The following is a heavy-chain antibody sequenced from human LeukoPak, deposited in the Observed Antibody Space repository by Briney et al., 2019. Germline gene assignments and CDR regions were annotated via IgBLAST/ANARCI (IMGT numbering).Heavy chain of an antibody. Sequence: GGSLGLSCAASGFSVSNNFMSWVRQAPGKGLEWVSVLYSGGNTQYADSVKGRFTISRDNSKNTLYLQANSLRAEDTAVYYRARGTSNGWYGAYWGQGTLVTVSS. V-gene: IGHV3-53*01. D-gene: IGHD6-19*01. CDR3: ARGTSNGWYGAY. CDR2: LYSGGNT. CDR1: GFSVSNNF. J-gene: IGHJ4*02.